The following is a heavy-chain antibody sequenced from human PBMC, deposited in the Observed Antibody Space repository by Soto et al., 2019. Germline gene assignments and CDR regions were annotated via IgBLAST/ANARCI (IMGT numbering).Heavy chain of an antibody. Sequence: NPSETLSLTCTVSGGSISSSSYYWGWIRQPPGKGLEWIGSIYYSGSTYYNPSLKSRVTLSVDTSKNQFSLNLSSVTAADTAVYYCARPGGTGGSYFDYWGQGTLVTVSS. D-gene: IGHD1-26*01. CDR2: IYYSGST. J-gene: IGHJ4*02. V-gene: IGHV4-39*01. CDR1: GGSISSSSYY. CDR3: ARPGGTGGSYFDY.